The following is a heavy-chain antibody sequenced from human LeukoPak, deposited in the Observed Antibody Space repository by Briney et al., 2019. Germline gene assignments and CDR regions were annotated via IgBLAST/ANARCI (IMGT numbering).Heavy chain of an antibody. Sequence: ASVKDSCKASGYTFTSYSISWVRQAPGQGLEWMGWISAYNGNTNYAQKFQGRVTMTTDTSTSTAYMELRSLRSDDTAVYYCARDCGYQCLFDYWGQGTLVTVSS. CDR3: ARDCGYQCLFDY. J-gene: IGHJ4*02. D-gene: IGHD5-12*01. V-gene: IGHV1-18*01. CDR2: ISAYNGNT. CDR1: GYTFTSYS.